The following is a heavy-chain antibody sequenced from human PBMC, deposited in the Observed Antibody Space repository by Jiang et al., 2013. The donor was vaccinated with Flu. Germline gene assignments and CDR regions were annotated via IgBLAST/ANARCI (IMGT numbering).Heavy chain of an antibody. Sequence: SLTCAISGDSVSSNSAAWNWIRQSPSRGLEWLGRTYYRSKWYNDYAVSVKSRITINPDTSKNQFSLQLNSVTPEDTAVYYCARDRRDGYNPILDYYYYGMDVWGQGTTVTVSS. J-gene: IGHJ6*02. V-gene: IGHV6-1*01. CDR1: GDSVSSNSAA. CDR3: ARDRRDGYNPILDYYYYGMDV. CDR2: TYYRSKWYN. D-gene: IGHD5-24*01.